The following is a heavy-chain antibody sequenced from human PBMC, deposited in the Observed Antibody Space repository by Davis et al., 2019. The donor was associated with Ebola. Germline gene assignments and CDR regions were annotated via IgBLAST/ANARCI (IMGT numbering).Heavy chain of an antibody. V-gene: IGHV1-69*10. CDR1: GGTFSSYA. D-gene: IGHD6-6*01. J-gene: IGHJ4*02. Sequence: SVKVSCKASGGTFSSYAISWVRQAPGQGLEWMGGIIPILGIANYAQKFQGRVTITADESTSTAYMELSSLRSEDTAVYYCARGIAARPRGRYFDYWGQGTLVTVSS. CDR2: IIPILGIA. CDR3: ARGIAARPRGRYFDY.